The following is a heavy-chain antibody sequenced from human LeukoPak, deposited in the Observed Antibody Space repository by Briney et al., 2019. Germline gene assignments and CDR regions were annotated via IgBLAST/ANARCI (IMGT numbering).Heavy chain of an antibody. V-gene: IGHV3-30-3*01. Sequence: GRSLRLSCAASGFTFSSYAMHWVCQAPGKGLEWVAVISYDGSNKYYADSVKGRFTNSRDNSKNTLYLQMNSLRAEDTAVYYCARVRFSGMGYYMDVWGKGTTVTVSS. CDR1: GFTFSSYA. CDR2: ISYDGSNK. CDR3: ARVRFSGMGYYMDV. D-gene: IGHD6-13*01. J-gene: IGHJ6*03.